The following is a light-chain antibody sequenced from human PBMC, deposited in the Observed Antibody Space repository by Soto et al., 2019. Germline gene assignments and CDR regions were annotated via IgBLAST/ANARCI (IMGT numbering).Light chain of an antibody. CDR3: LQHHSYPCT. CDR2: AAS. V-gene: IGKV1-17*01. J-gene: IGKJ4*02. Sequence: DIPMTQSPSSLSASVGDRVTITCRASQGTSNDLGWYQQKPGKAPKRLIYAASSSKSGVPSRFSGSGSGTEGNLTISSLEHEDFAAYYCLQHHSYPCTFGGGTEVEIK. CDR1: QGTSND.